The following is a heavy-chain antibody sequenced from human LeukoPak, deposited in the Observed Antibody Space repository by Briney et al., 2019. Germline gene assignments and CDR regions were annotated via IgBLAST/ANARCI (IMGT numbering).Heavy chain of an antibody. CDR2: ISRDGSST. J-gene: IGHJ3*02. V-gene: IGHV3-74*01. CDR3: ARQIEGGYHAFDI. CDR1: GFSFSNYW. Sequence: QPGGSLRLSCAASGFSFSNYWMHWVRLAPGKGLAWVSRISRDGSSTIYADSVKGRFTISRDNARDTLYLQMSSLRAEDTAVYYCARQIEGGYHAFDIWGQGTMVPVSS. D-gene: IGHD3-16*02.